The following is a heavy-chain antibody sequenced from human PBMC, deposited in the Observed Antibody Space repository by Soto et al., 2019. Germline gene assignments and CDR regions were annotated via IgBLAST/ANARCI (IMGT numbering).Heavy chain of an antibody. CDR1: GYTFTNYY. CDR3: ARGGTDLATIGSFDS. J-gene: IGHJ4*02. V-gene: IGHV1-46*01. D-gene: IGHD3-16*01. Sequence: ASVKVSCKASGYTFTNYYRHWVRQAPGQGLEWMGVIHYSGATPTYAQKFQGRVTMARDTSTSTVYVELSRLTSEDTAVYYCARGGTDLATIGSFDSWGQGTLVTVSS. CDR2: IHYSGATP.